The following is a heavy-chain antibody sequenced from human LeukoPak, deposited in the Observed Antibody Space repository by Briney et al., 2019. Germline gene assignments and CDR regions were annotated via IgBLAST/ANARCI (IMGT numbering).Heavy chain of an antibody. CDR2: TYQRSKWYN. CDR1: GDSVSSNSAA. Sequence: SQTLSLTCAISGDSVSSNSAAWNWIRQSPSRGLKWLGRTYQRSKWYNDYAVSVKSRITINPDTSKNQFSLQLNSVTPEDTAVYYCARELEMATIYSYFDYWGQGTLVTVSS. D-gene: IGHD5-24*01. V-gene: IGHV6-1*01. J-gene: IGHJ4*02. CDR3: ARELEMATIYSYFDY.